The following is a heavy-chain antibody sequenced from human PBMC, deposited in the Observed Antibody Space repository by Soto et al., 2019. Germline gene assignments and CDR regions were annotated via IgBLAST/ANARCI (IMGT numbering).Heavy chain of an antibody. D-gene: IGHD6-19*01. V-gene: IGHV4-31*03. CDR3: ARDWGSSGWPN. CDR1: GHSLSSGGYY. J-gene: IGHJ4*02. CDR2: IYFTGST. Sequence: SETLSLTCTVSGHSLSSGGYYWSWIRQHPGKGLEWVGYIYFTGSTLYNPSLKSRPAMSLDTSKNQLSLKLGSVTAADTAIYYCARDWGSSGWPNWGPGTLVTVSS.